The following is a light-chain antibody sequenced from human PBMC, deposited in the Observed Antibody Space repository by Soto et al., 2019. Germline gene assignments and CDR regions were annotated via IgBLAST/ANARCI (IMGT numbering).Light chain of an antibody. CDR1: SSDGGGYDL. Sequence: QSALTQPPSASGSPGQSVTISCTGTSSDGGGYDLVSWYQQHPGKAPKLILYEVAKRPSGVPARFSGSKSGNTASLTVSGLQADDESDYYCSSFAGNNNLFGGGTKLTVL. CDR2: EVA. V-gene: IGLV2-8*01. CDR3: SSFAGNNNL. J-gene: IGLJ2*01.